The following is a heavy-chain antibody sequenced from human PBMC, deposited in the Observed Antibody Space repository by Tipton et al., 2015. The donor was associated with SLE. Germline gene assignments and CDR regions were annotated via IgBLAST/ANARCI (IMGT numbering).Heavy chain of an antibody. J-gene: IGHJ3*02. D-gene: IGHD5-12*01. CDR3: ARQDYDSAFDI. CDR1: GFTFDDYA. CDR2: ISWNSGSL. V-gene: IGHV3-9*01. Sequence: SLRLSCAASGFTFDDYAMHLVRQAPGKGLEWVSGISWNSGSLGYADSVKGRFTISRENAKNSLYLQMNSLRAGDTAVYYCARQDYDSAFDIWGQGTMVTVSS.